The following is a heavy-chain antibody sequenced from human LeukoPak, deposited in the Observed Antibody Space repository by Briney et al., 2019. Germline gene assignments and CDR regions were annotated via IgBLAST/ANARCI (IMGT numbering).Heavy chain of an antibody. V-gene: IGHV2-5*01. D-gene: IGHD4-17*01. CDR2: IYWNDDQ. CDR1: GFSLSTSGVA. CDR3: AHTHDFGDYAPFDF. Sequence: SGPTLVNPTQTLTLTCAFSGFSLSTSGVAVGWIRQPPRKALEWLALIYWNDDQRYSPSLETRLTITKDTSKNQVVLTMTNVDPVDTATYYCAHTHDFGDYAPFDFWGQGTLVTVSS. J-gene: IGHJ4*02.